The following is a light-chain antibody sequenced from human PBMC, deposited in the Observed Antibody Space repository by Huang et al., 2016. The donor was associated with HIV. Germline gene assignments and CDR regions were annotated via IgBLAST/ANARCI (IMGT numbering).Light chain of an antibody. CDR1: QSVSTTY. V-gene: IGKV3-20*01. CDR3: QQHGGSPIT. Sequence: IVLTQSPDTLSLSPGERATLSCRASQSVSTTYLAWYQQKPGQAPRLLIYGASSRATGIPDRFSGSGSGTGFTLTITRLEPEDFAVYYCQQHGGSPITFGQGTRLEIK. J-gene: IGKJ5*01. CDR2: GAS.